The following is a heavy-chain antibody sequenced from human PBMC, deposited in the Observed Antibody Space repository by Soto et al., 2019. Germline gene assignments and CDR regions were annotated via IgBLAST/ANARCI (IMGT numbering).Heavy chain of an antibody. CDR1: GGSISGDS. V-gene: IGHV4-59*01. J-gene: IGHJ6*02. Sequence: SETLSLTCTVSGGSISGDSWSWIRQSPGKGLEWIGYISYSGSTNYNPSLKSRVTISVDTSKNQFSLKLSSVTAADTAVYYCARDSGRKYYDFWSGYDYGMDVWGQGTTVTVS. D-gene: IGHD3-3*01. CDR2: ISYSGST. CDR3: ARDSGRKYYDFWSGYDYGMDV.